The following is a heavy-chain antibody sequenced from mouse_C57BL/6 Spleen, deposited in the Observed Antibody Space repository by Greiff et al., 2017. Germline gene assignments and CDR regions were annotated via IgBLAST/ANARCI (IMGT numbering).Heavy chain of an antibody. Sequence: VQLQQSGAELAKPGASVKLSCKASGYTFTSYWLHWVKQRPGQGLEWIGYITPSSGYTKYNQKFKDKATLTADKSSSTAYMQLGSLTYEDSAVYYCARSPSWNHFDYWGQGTTLTVSS. CDR2: ITPSSGYT. D-gene: IGHD3-1*01. V-gene: IGHV1-7*01. CDR3: ARSPSWNHFDY. CDR1: GYTFTSYW. J-gene: IGHJ2*01.